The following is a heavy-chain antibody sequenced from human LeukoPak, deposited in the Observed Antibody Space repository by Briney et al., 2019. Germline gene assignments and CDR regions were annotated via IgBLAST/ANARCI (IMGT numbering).Heavy chain of an antibody. CDR3: TRVRSGNDFDY. CDR1: GFTFGDHA. V-gene: IGHV3-49*04. D-gene: IGHD3-10*01. CDR2: IRSKGYGGTT. Sequence: GGSLRLSCSASGFTFGDHAMSWVRQAPGKGLEWVGFIRSKGYGGTTEYAASVEGRFSLSRDDSKSFDYLQMSSLKTEDTAVYYCTRVRSGNDFDYWGQGTLVTVSS. J-gene: IGHJ4*02.